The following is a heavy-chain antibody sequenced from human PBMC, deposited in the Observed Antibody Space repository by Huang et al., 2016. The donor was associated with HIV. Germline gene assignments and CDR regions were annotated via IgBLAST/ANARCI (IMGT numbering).Heavy chain of an antibody. Sequence: QAQLVQSGAAVMKPGSSVRVSCKASGVSFSAYDFSWVRRAPGQGLDWMAGISPRFGLTTYAPRVQGRVTISADKSSNTVYLVLTSLRSGDTAVYYCAREGQNWLGKPFGALAFWGQGTEVIVSS. D-gene: IGHD3-16*01. CDR3: AREGQNWLGKPFGALAF. J-gene: IGHJ4*03. V-gene: IGHV1-69*10. CDR2: ISPRFGLT. CDR1: GVSFSAYD.